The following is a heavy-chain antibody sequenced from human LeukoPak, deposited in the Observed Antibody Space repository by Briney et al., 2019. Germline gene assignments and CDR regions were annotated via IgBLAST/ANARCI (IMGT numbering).Heavy chain of an antibody. CDR1: GFTFSSYG. V-gene: IGHV3-NL1*01. Sequence: PGGSLRLSCAASGFTFSSYGMHWVRQAPGKGLEWVSRINTDGSSTSYADSVKGRFTISRDNSKNSLYLQMNSLRGEDTAAYYCATGFSSGYYGYLQYWGQGTLVTVSS. D-gene: IGHD6-19*01. CDR3: ATGFSSGYYGYLQY. CDR2: INTDGSST. J-gene: IGHJ1*01.